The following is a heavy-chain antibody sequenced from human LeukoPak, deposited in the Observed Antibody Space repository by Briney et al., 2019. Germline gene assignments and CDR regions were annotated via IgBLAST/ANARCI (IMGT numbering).Heavy chain of an antibody. V-gene: IGHV6-1*01. D-gene: IGHD4-17*01. CDR1: GDSVSSNSAA. Sequence: SQTLSLTCAVSGDSVSSNSAAWNWIRQSPSRGLEWLGRTYYRSKWYTNYAVSVKSRITIKSDTSRNQFSLHLNSVTPEDTAVYDCARELRGDFDYWGQGTLVTVSS. J-gene: IGHJ4*02. CDR2: TYYRSKWYT. CDR3: ARELRGDFDY.